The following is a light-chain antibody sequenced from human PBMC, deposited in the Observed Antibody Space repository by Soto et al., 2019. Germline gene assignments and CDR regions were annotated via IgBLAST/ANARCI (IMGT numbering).Light chain of an antibody. V-gene: IGLV3-21*02. Sequence: SYELPQPPSVSVAPGQTARITCGGNNIEIKSVHWYQQKPGQAPVLVVYDDGDRTTGIPERFSGSKSGNTATLTTSRVEAGDEADYYCQVWDTTNPVIFGGGTQLTLL. J-gene: IGLJ2*01. CDR2: DDG. CDR1: NIEIKS. CDR3: QVWDTTNPVI.